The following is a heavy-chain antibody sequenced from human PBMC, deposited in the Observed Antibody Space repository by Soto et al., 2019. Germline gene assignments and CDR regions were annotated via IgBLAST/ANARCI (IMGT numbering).Heavy chain of an antibody. J-gene: IGHJ6*02. V-gene: IGHV3-30*18. CDR2: ISYDGSNK. CDR3: AKDRRSYGSGPRFYYYYYGMDV. Sequence: SLRLSCAASGFTFSSYGMHWVRQAPGKGLEWVAVISYDGSNKYYVDSVKGRFTISRDNSKNTLYLQMNSLRAEDTAVYYCAKDRRSYGSGPRFYYYYYGMDVWGQGTTVTVSS. CDR1: GFTFSSYG. D-gene: IGHD6-19*01.